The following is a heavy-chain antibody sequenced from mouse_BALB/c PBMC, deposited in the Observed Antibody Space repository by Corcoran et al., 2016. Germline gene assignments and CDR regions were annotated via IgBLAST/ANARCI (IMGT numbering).Heavy chain of an antibody. J-gene: IGHJ3*01. CDR1: GFNIKDTY. CDR2: IDPANGNT. Sequence: EGQQQQSGAELVKPGASVKLSCTASGFNIKDTYMHWVKQRPEQGLEWIGRIDPANGNTKYDPKFQGKATITADTSSNTAYLQLSSLTSEDTAVYYCASYPGGFAYWGQGTLVTVSA. V-gene: IGHV14-3*02. CDR3: ASYPGGFAY.